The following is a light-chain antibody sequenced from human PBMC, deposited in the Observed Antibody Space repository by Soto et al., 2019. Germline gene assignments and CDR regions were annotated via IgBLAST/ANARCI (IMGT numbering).Light chain of an antibody. CDR2: EVS. Sequence: QSVLTQAACVSGSPGQSITISCTGTISDVGDYNYVSWYQQPPGKAPKLMIYEVSTRPSGVSNRFSGSKSGNTASLTISGLQAEDEADYYCRSYTSSRPYVFGTGTKVTVL. J-gene: IGLJ1*01. CDR1: ISDVGDYNY. V-gene: IGLV2-14*01. CDR3: RSYTSSRPYV.